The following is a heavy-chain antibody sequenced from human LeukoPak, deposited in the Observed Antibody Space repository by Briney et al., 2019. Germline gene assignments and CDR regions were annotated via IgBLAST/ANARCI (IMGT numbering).Heavy chain of an antibody. CDR3: AKVKDGDYLRPFAY. V-gene: IGHV3-23*01. CDR2: ISGSGSGT. Sequence: GGSLRLSCAASGFTFSSYAMSWVRQAPGKGLEWVSGISGSGSGTYFADSVKGRFTISRDNSKNTLYLQMNSLRAEDMAVYYCAKVKDGDYLRPFAYWGQGTLVTVSS. D-gene: IGHD4-17*01. J-gene: IGHJ4*02. CDR1: GFTFSSYA.